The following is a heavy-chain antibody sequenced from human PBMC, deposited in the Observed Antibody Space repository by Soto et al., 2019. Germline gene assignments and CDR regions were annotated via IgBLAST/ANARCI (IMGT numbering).Heavy chain of an antibody. CDR3: AKARGANNWANYYGLDV. Sequence: VGSLRLSCAASGFIFAKYGMHWVRQAPGKGLEWVALITYEGSNKYYADAVKGRFTISRDNVENMVSLQLDGLRGEDTAVYYCAKARGANNWANYYGLDVWGQGTTVTVSS. CDR1: GFIFAKYG. D-gene: IGHD1-1*01. V-gene: IGHV3-30*18. J-gene: IGHJ6*02. CDR2: ITYEGSNK.